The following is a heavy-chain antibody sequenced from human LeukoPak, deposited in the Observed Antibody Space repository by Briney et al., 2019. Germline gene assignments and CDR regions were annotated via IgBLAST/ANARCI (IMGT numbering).Heavy chain of an antibody. CDR2: IYYSGTT. J-gene: IGHJ4*02. Sequence: SQTLSLTCTVSGGSISSGDYYWSWIRQPPGKGLEWIGYIYYSGTTYYNPSLKRRVTISLDTSKNQLSLNLSSVTAADTAVYYCARGGYSYENYFDYWGQGTLVTVSS. CDR3: ARGGYSYENYFDY. D-gene: IGHD5-18*01. CDR1: GGSISSGDYY. V-gene: IGHV4-30-4*01.